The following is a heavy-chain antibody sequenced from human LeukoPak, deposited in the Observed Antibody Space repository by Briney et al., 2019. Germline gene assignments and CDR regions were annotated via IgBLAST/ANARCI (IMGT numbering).Heavy chain of an antibody. CDR3: ARGLYSSTTYYFDY. CDR2: IKQDGSEK. D-gene: IGHD6-13*01. J-gene: IGHJ4*02. CDR1: GFTFSSYW. V-gene: IGHV3-7*03. Sequence: GGSLRLSCAASGFTFSSYWMSCVRQAPGKWLEWVDNIKQDGSEKYYVDSVKGRFTISRDNAKNSLYLQMNSLRAEDTAVYFCARGLYSSTTYYFDYWGQGTLVTVSS.